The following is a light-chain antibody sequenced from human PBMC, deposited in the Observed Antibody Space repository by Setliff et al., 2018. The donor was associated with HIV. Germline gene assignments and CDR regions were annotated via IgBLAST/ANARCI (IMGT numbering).Light chain of an antibody. Sequence: QSVLTQPASVSGSPGQSSTISCTGPRSDVGGYNSVSWYQQHPGKVPKVLIYEVSSRPSGVSNRFSGSKSGNTASLTISGLQADDEADYYCSSYTTTSTTVFGTGTKVTVL. CDR3: SSYTTTSTTV. CDR2: EVS. J-gene: IGLJ1*01. V-gene: IGLV2-14*03. CDR1: RSDVGGYNS.